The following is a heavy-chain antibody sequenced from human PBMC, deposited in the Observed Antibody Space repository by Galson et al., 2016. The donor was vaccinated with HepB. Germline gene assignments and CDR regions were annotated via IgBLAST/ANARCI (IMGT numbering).Heavy chain of an antibody. V-gene: IGHV5-51*01. J-gene: IGHJ5*02. D-gene: IGHD3-16*01. CDR3: AGQGGTRFDA. CDR1: GYSFNVFW. Sequence: QSGAEVKKPGESLKISCKASGYSFNVFWIGWVRQMPGKGLELMGIIYPGNSHTIYNPTFQGQVTISADKSITTAYLQWSSLKASDTAMYYCAGQGGTRFDAWGQCTLLTVSS. CDR2: IYPGNSHT.